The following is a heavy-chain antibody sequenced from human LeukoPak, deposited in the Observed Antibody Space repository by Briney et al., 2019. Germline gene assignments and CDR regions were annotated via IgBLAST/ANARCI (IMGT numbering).Heavy chain of an antibody. CDR1: GITVSNYG. CDR3: AKRGVVIRVILVGFHKEAYYFDS. D-gene: IGHD3-22*01. CDR2: ISDSGGGT. Sequence: GGSLRLSCSVSGITVSNYGMSWVRQAPGKGLEWVAGISDSGGGTKYADSVKGRFTISRDNPKNTLYLQMNSLRAEDTAVYFCAKRGVVIRVILVGFHKEAYYFDSWGQGALVTVYS. V-gene: IGHV3-23*01. J-gene: IGHJ4*02.